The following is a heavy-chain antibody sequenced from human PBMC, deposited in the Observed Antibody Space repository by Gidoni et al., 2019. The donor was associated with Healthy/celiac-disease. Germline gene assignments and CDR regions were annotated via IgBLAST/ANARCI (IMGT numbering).Heavy chain of an antibody. CDR3: ARDGGSSDYYYYGMDV. CDR2: IYSGGST. D-gene: IGHD6-6*01. J-gene: IGHJ6*02. Sequence: EVQLVESGGGLVQPGGTLRLSCAAARFTVSSNYMSWSRQAPGKGLEWVSVIYSGGSTYYADSVKGRFTISRDNSKNTLYLQMNSLRAEDTAVYYCARDGGSSDYYYYGMDVWGQGTTVTVSS. V-gene: IGHV3-66*01. CDR1: RFTVSSNY.